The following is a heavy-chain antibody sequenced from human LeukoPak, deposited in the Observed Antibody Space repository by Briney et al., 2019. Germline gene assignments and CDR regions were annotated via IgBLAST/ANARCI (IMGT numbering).Heavy chain of an antibody. D-gene: IGHD3-9*01. Sequence: ASVKVSCKASGYTFTSYGISWVRQAPGQGLEWMGWISAYNGNTNYAQKFQGRVTMTTDTSTSTAYMELRSLRSDDTAVYYCARDLNVLRYFDWLSYYYYYYGMNVWGQGTTVTVSS. CDR1: GYTFTSYG. V-gene: IGHV1-18*01. CDR2: ISAYNGNT. J-gene: IGHJ6*02. CDR3: ARDLNVLRYFDWLSYYYYYYGMNV.